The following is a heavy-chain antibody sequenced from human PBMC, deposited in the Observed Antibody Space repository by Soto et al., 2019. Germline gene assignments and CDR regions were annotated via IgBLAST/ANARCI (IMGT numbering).Heavy chain of an antibody. CDR2: ISGSGGST. Sequence: PGGSLRLSCAASGGTFSSYAMSWVRQAPGKGLEWVSAISGSGGSTYYADSVKGRFTISRDNSKNTLYLQMNSLRAEDTAVYYCAIARSAWYCFDYWGKGTLVTVSS. D-gene: IGHD6-19*01. V-gene: IGHV3-23*01. CDR3: AIARSAWYCFDY. CDR1: GGTFSSYA. J-gene: IGHJ4*02.